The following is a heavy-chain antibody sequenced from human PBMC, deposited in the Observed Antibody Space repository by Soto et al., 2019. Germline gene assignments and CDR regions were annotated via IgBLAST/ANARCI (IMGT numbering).Heavy chain of an antibody. CDR1: GFTFSSYS. CDR2: ISSSSSTI. CDR3: AGTSIAARRGIHFDY. J-gene: IGHJ4*02. D-gene: IGHD6-6*01. Sequence: PGGSLRLSCAASGFTFSSYSMNWVRQAPGKGLEWVSYISSSSSTIYYADSVKGRFTISRDNAKNSLYLQMNSLRDEDTAVYYCAGTSIAARRGIHFDYWGQRRLVTVS. V-gene: IGHV3-48*02.